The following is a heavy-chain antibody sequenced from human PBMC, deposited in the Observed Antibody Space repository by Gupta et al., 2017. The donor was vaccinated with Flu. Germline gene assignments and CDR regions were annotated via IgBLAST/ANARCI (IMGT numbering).Heavy chain of an antibody. CDR3: AHSSGDYVPVGFDY. CDR2: IYWDDDK. CDR1: GFSLSTSGVG. V-gene: IGHV2-5*02. D-gene: IGHD4-17*01. Sequence: QITLKESGPTLVKPTQTLTLTSTFSGFSLSTSGVGVGWIRQPPGKALEWPALIYWDDDKRYSPSLKSRLTITKDTSKNQVVLTMTNMDPVDTATYYCAHSSGDYVPVGFDYWGQGTLVTVSS. J-gene: IGHJ4*02.